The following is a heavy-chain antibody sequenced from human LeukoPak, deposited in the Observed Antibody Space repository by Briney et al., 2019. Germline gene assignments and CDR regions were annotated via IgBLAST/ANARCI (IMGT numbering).Heavy chain of an antibody. J-gene: IGHJ4*02. CDR1: GYTFTSYG. Sequence: GASVKVSCKASGYTFTSYGINWVRQAPGQGLEWMGGIIPIFGTANYAQKFQGRVTITADESTSTAYMELSSLRSEDTAVYYCARLCIAVAGTHFDYWGQGTLVTVSS. CDR2: IIPIFGTA. D-gene: IGHD6-19*01. V-gene: IGHV1-69*13. CDR3: ARLCIAVAGTHFDY.